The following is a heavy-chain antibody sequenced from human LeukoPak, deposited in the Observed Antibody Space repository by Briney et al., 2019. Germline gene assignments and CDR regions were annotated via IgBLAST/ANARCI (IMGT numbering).Heavy chain of an antibody. V-gene: IGHV1-2*06. CDR1: GYTFTSYG. J-gene: IGHJ6*02. CDR3: ARGPVEAVFGVSTED. Sequence: ASVKVSCKASGYTFTSYGISWVRQAPGQGLEWMGRINPNSGGTNYAQKFQGRVTMTRDTSISTAYMELGSLRSEDTAVYYCARGPVEAVFGVSTEDWGQGTTVTVSS. CDR2: INPNSGGT. D-gene: IGHD3-10*02.